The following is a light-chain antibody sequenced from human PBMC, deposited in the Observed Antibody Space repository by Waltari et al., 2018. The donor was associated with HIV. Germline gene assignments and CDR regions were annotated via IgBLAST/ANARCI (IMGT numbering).Light chain of an antibody. CDR1: QTMSSVF. Sequence: EIVLTQLPGTLSLSVGERAMLYCRASQTMSSVFLAWYQQKPGQDPRLLMYGASSRATGIPDRFSGRGSGTDFTLTINRLEPEDSAVYYCQQYGSSPATFGQGTKVEIK. CDR2: GAS. J-gene: IGKJ1*01. CDR3: QQYGSSPAT. V-gene: IGKV3-20*01.